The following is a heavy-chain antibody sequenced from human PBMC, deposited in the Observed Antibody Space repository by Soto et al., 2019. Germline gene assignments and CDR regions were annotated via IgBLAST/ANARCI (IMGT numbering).Heavy chain of an antibody. V-gene: IGHV3-30-3*01. J-gene: IGHJ6*02. Sequence: PGGSLRLSCGASAFSFSHYAMHWVRQAPGKGLECVAVISYDGNIERYADSVKGRFTISRDNSENTLYLQMNSLSPEDTAVYYCARAGYCSGGRCYSPYYYYYGMDVWGQGTTVTVSS. CDR3: ARAGYCSGGRCYSPYYYYYGMDV. CDR1: AFSFSHYA. CDR2: ISYDGNIE. D-gene: IGHD2-15*01.